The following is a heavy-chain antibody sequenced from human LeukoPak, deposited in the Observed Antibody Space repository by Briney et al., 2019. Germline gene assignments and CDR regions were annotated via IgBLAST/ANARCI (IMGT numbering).Heavy chain of an antibody. Sequence: SETLSLTCTVSGGSISSSSYYRGWIRQPPGKGLEWIGSIYYSGSTYYNPSLKSRVTISVDTSKNQFSLKLSSVTAADTAVYYCARHGHYYGSGSFAWGQGTLVTVSS. J-gene: IGHJ5*02. CDR1: GGSISSSSYY. CDR2: IYYSGST. V-gene: IGHV4-39*01. D-gene: IGHD3-10*01. CDR3: ARHGHYYGSGSFA.